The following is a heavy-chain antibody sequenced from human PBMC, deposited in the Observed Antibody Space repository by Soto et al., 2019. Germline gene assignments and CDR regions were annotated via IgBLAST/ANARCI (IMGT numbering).Heavy chain of an antibody. Sequence: ASVTVSCTVSGDTLTEFSVHFLRHRPGKGLEWMGVFDPEDGETIYAQKFQGHVTITVDKSTSTAYLQWNTLKASGTAMYYGARHISNFRYYYSATDGWGQGTTVTFSS. CDR1: GDTLTEFS. D-gene: IGHD4-4*01. CDR3: ARHISNFRYYYSATDG. V-gene: IGHV1-24*01. J-gene: IGHJ6*02. CDR2: FDPEDGET.